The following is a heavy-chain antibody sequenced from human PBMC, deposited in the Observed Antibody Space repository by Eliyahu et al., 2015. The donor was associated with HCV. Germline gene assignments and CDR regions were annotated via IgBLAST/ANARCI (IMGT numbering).Heavy chain of an antibody. CDR3: AKGYYDCLQY. CDR1: GFTFSSYG. Sequence: EVQLLESGGGLVQPGGSLGLSXAASGFTFSSYGMTWVRQAPGKGLEWVSTITGNGGSTYYADSVKGRFTISRDNSKNTLYLQMSSLRAEDTAVYYCAKGYYDCLQYWGQGTLVTVSS. J-gene: IGHJ4*02. CDR2: ITGNGGST. V-gene: IGHV3-23*01. D-gene: IGHD3-3*01.